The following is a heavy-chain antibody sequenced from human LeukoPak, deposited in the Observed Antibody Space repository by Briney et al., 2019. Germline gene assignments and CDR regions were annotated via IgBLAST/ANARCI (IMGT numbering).Heavy chain of an antibody. V-gene: IGHV3-53*01. J-gene: IGHJ4*02. Sequence: GGSLRLSCAASGFTVSNNYMSWVRQAPGKGLEWVSVIYSGGSTYYADSVKGRFTISRDSSKNTLYLQMNSLRAEDTAVYYCARDSLRMSTLDSWGQGTLVTVSP. D-gene: IGHD5/OR15-5a*01. CDR3: ARDSLRMSTLDS. CDR2: IYSGGST. CDR1: GFTVSNNY.